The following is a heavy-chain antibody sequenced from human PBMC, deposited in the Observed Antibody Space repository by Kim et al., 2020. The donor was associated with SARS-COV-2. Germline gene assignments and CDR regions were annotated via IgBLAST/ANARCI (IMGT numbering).Heavy chain of an antibody. CDR3: ARHGRGSGWYGEVDDY. Sequence: GASLKISCKGSGYSFTSYWIGWVRQMPGKGLEWMGIIYPGDSDTRYSPSFQGQVTISADKSISTAYLQWSSLKASDTAMYYCARHGRGSGWYGEVDDYWGQGTLVTVSS. CDR2: IYPGDSDT. D-gene: IGHD6-19*01. V-gene: IGHV5-51*01. CDR1: GYSFTSYW. J-gene: IGHJ4*02.